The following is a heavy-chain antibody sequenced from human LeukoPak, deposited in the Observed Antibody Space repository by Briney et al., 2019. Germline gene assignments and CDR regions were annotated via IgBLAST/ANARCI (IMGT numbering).Heavy chain of an antibody. Sequence: GGSLRLSCAASGFTFDDYGMSWVRQAPGKGLEWVSGITWNGGSTGYADSVKGRFTISRDNAKNSLYLQMNSLRAEDTALYYCARDWWDYDFWSGCPVDRHAFDIWGQGTMVTVSS. CDR2: ITWNGGST. D-gene: IGHD3-3*01. V-gene: IGHV3-20*04. J-gene: IGHJ3*02. CDR1: GFTFDDYG. CDR3: ARDWWDYDFWSGCPVDRHAFDI.